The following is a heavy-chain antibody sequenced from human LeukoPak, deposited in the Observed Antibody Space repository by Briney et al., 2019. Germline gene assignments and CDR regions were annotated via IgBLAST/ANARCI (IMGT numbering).Heavy chain of an antibody. CDR3: ARDRGASFFDY. J-gene: IGHJ4*02. Sequence: ASVPVSCKASGYTFTGYYMHWVGQAPAQGLEWMGWINPISGGTNYAQQSQGRVTMTRDTSTSTAYMELSRLRADDTAVYYCARDRGASFFDYWGQGTLVTVSS. V-gene: IGHV1-2*02. D-gene: IGHD3-10*01. CDR2: INPISGGT. CDR1: GYTFTGYY.